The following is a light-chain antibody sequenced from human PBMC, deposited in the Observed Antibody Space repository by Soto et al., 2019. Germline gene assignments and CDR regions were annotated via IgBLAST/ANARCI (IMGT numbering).Light chain of an antibody. CDR2: AAS. J-gene: IGKJ5*01. Sequence: DIQMTQSPSSLSASVGDRVTITCRASQGISNYLAWYQQKPGKVPKLLIYAASTWQSGVPSRFSGSGSGTDFTLIISSLQPEDVATYYCQNYNCAPLITFGQGTRLEIK. CDR1: QGISNY. V-gene: IGKV1-27*01. CDR3: QNYNCAPLIT.